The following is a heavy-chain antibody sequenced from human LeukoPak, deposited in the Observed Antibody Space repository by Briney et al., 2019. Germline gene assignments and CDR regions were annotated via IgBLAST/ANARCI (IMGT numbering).Heavy chain of an antibody. CDR2: MSSGSRYI. CDR1: GFSFSTYA. J-gene: IGHJ4*02. V-gene: IGHV3-21*06. Sequence: GGSLRLSCTVSGFSFSTYAMTWVRQAPGKGLEWISSMSSGSRYIYYADPVRGRFTISRDNTKNSLYLLMNNLRAEDTAIYYCARERPTGASRVFVVQWGQGSPVTVSS. CDR3: ARERPTGASRVFVVQ. D-gene: IGHD2-15*01.